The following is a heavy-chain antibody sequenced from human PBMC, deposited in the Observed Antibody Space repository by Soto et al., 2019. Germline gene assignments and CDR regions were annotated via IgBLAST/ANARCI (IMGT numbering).Heavy chain of an antibody. CDR3: ARDPSEGRVGNWFES. CDR2: ISSTTSDV. V-gene: IGHV3-21*06. CDR1: GFTFSRYG. D-gene: IGHD2-2*01. Sequence: AGSLRLSCDASGFTFSRYGMNWLRQAPGKGLEWVASISSTTSDVYYADSVKGRFSTSRDNAKNILYLEMYGLRTEDTAVYYCARDPSEGRVGNWFESWGQGTLVTVSS. J-gene: IGHJ5*01.